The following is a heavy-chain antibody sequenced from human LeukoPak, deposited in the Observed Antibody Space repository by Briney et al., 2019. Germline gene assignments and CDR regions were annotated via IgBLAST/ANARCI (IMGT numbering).Heavy chain of an antibody. D-gene: IGHD3-22*01. CDR3: ARDHRIYYDSGGFDY. CDR1: GGTFSSYA. CDR2: ISAYNGNT. Sequence: ASVKVSCKASGGTFSSYAISWVRQAPGQGPEWMGWISAYNGNTNYAQKLQGRVTMTTDTSTSTAYMELRSLRSDDTAVYYCARDHRIYYDSGGFDYGGRETLVTVSS. V-gene: IGHV1-18*01. J-gene: IGHJ4*02.